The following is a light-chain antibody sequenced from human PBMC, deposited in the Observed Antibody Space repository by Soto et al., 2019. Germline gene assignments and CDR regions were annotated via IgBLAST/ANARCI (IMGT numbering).Light chain of an antibody. J-gene: IGKJ1*01. CDR3: HQYGSSRGT. Sequence: EGVWTQSAGTLSFPPQERDTLSCRASQSVSTNYLARYQQKSGQAPRLLIYGASSRATGIPDRFSGSGSGTDFTLTISRLEPEDFAVYYYHQYGSSRGTFGQGTNVEIQ. V-gene: IGKV3-20*01. CDR2: GAS. CDR1: QSVSTNY.